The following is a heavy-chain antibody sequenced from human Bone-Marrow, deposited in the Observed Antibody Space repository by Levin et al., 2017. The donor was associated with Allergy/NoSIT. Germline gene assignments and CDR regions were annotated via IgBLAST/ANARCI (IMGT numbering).Heavy chain of an antibody. CDR3: AREILVTGPFDN. CDR1: GFTFSSYG. J-gene: IGHJ4*02. Sequence: GESLKISCAASGFTFSSYGMHWVRQAPGKGLEWVAVILHDGSNKYYADSVKGRFTLSRDNSKNTLYLQMNTLRAEDTAVYYCAREILVTGPFDNWGQGTLVTVSS. V-gene: IGHV3-30*03. CDR2: ILHDGSNK. D-gene: IGHD3-22*01.